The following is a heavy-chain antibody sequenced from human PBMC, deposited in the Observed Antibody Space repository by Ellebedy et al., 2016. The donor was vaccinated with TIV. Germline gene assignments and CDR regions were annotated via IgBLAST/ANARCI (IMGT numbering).Heavy chain of an antibody. D-gene: IGHD3-16*01. V-gene: IGHV3-30*02. CDR2: IRSDGSKK. Sequence: GESLKISCAASGFTSSGMHWVRQAPGKGLEWVAFIRSDGSKKYYADSVKGRFTISRDYSKNTLDLQMNSLRVEDTALYYCVKGAYPVPTVIAVWGQGTMVIVSS. CDR3: VKGAYPVPTVIAV. J-gene: IGHJ6*02. CDR1: GFTSSG.